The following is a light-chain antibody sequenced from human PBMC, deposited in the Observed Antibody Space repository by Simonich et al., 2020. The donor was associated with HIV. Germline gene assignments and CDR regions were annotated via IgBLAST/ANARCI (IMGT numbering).Light chain of an antibody. Sequence: DVVMTQSPLSLPVTLGQPASISCRSSQSLEHSHGNTYLNGFQLMPGQSPSRLIYQVSNRDSGVPDRVSGSGSGTDFTLKISSVEAEDVGVYYCMQRTHWWRTFGQGTKVEIK. CDR3: MQRTHWWRT. CDR2: QVS. V-gene: IGKV2-30*02. CDR1: QSLEHSHGNTY. J-gene: IGKJ1*01.